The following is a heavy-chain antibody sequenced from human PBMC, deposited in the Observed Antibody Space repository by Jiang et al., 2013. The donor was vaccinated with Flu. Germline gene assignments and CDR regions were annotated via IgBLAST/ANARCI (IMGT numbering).Heavy chain of an antibody. Sequence: SVKLSCTASGYTFTSYFMHWVRQAPGQGLEWMAIINPSGGSTNYAQKFQGRVTMTRDTSTSTVYMELSSLRSEDTAVYYCARVLEQGGLAYWGQGALVTVSS. CDR2: INPSGGST. D-gene: IGHD1-26*01. CDR3: ARVLEQGGLAY. CDR1: GYTFTSYF. V-gene: IGHV1-46*03. J-gene: IGHJ4*02.